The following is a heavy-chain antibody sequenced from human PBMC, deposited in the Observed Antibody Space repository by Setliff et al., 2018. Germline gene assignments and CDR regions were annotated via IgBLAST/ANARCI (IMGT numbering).Heavy chain of an antibody. CDR2: INHRGST. D-gene: IGHD6-6*01. CDR1: GGTFSDYY. J-gene: IGHJ4*02. CDR3: ARGRNIAARLLDS. Sequence: SETLSLTCAAYGGTFSDYYWTWIRQPPGKGLEWIGEINHRGSTNYNPSLKSRATISIDTSKDQFSLKLISKSAADTAVYFCARGRNIAARLLDSWGQGALVTVSS. V-gene: IGHV4-34*01.